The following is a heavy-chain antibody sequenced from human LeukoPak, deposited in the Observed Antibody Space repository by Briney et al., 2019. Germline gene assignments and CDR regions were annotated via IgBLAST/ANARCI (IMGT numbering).Heavy chain of an antibody. Sequence: PGGSLRLSCAASGFTFSNYAMNWVRQAPGKGLEWVSTITGSGGSTYYAHSVKGRFTISRDNSKNTLYLQMSSLRAEDTAVYYCAKVGIDSGSSKPNDYWGQGTLVTVSS. J-gene: IGHJ4*02. CDR3: AKVGIDSGSSKPNDY. CDR1: GFTFSNYA. D-gene: IGHD1-26*01. CDR2: ITGSGGST. V-gene: IGHV3-23*01.